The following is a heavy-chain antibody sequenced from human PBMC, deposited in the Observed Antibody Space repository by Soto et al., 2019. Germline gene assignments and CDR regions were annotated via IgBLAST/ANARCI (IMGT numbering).Heavy chain of an antibody. V-gene: IGHV4-59*01. J-gene: IGHJ5*01. CDR3: ARDFYDRVRYTWFDS. CDR1: GDTSTSYY. CDR2: IHNSGTS. Sequence: SETLSLTCTVSGDTSTSYYWGWIRQAPGKGLEWIGHIHNSGTSTHNPSLNGRVTISIHMSKKQFSLKLTSLTSADTAVYYCARDFYDRVRYTWFDSGSQGTLVNVSS. D-gene: IGHD3-16*02.